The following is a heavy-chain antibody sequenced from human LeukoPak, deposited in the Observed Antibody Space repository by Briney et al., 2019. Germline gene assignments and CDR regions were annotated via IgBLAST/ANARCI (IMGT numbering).Heavy chain of an antibody. Sequence: SGGSLRLSCAASGFTFSKFAMTWVRQGPGKGLEWVAAISADETAYYGDSVKGRFTISKDNSKNNLYLQMNSLRGEDTALYFCAKGHGSGSYSHWGQGTLVTVSS. CDR3: AKGHGSGSYSH. V-gene: IGHV3-23*02. D-gene: IGHD3-10*01. J-gene: IGHJ4*02. CDR2: ISADETA. CDR1: GFTFSKFA.